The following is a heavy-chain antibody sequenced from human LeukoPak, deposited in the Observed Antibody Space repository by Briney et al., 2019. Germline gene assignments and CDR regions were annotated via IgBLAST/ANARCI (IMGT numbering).Heavy chain of an antibody. Sequence: GRSLRLSCAASGFTFSSYAMHWVRQAPGKGLEWVAVISYDGSNKYYADSVKGRFTISRDNSKNTLYLQMNSLRAEDTAVYYCARRYGGNLDYWGQGTLVTVSS. D-gene: IGHD4-23*01. CDR3: ARRYGGNLDY. V-gene: IGHV3-30*01. CDR2: ISYDGSNK. J-gene: IGHJ4*02. CDR1: GFTFSSYA.